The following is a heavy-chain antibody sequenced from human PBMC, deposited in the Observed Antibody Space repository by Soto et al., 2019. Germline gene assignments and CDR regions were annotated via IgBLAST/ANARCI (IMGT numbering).Heavy chain of an antibody. CDR2: INTGNGNT. V-gene: IGHV1-3*04. Sequence: ASVKVSCKASGYTFTTYALHWVRQAPGQRLEWMGWINTGNGNTKYSQKFQVRLTITRDTSATTAYMELTSLKSEDTAVFYCARDLTTVTHPFDYWGQGTLVTVSS. CDR3: ARDLTTVTHPFDY. J-gene: IGHJ4*02. D-gene: IGHD4-17*01. CDR1: GYTFTTYA.